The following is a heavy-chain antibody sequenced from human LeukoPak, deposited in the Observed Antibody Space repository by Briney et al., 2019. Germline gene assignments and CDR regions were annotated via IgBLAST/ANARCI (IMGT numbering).Heavy chain of an antibody. Sequence: GGSLRLSCAASGFTFSNYGMRWVRQAPGKGLEWVAFIRSDGSNKYYADSVKGRFTISRDNSKNTLYLQMNSLRAEDTAVYYCASLPTEHYYYYGMDVWGQGTTVTVSS. CDR2: IRSDGSNK. D-gene: IGHD4-11*01. CDR1: GFTFSNYG. CDR3: ASLPTEHYYYYGMDV. J-gene: IGHJ6*02. V-gene: IGHV3-30*02.